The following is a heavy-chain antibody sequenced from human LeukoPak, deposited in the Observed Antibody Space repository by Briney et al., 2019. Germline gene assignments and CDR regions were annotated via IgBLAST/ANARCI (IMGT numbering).Heavy chain of an antibody. D-gene: IGHD4-17*01. CDR3: ARSVTPQYFQH. J-gene: IGHJ1*01. CDR1: GYTFNRNA. Sequence: ASVKVSCKASGYTFNRNAINWVRQAPGQGLEWMGWINTNTGNPTYAQGFTGRFVFSLGTSVSTAYLQISSLKAEDTAVYYCARSVTPQYFQHWGQGTLVTVSS. V-gene: IGHV7-4-1*02. CDR2: INTNTGNP.